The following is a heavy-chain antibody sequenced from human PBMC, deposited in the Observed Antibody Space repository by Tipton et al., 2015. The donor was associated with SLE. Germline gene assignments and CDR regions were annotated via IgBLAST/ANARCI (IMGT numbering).Heavy chain of an antibody. V-gene: IGHV4-39*07. J-gene: IGHJ2*01. CDR2: IYYTGSA. CDR3: TRKSTTSDL. D-gene: IGHD2/OR15-2a*01. CDR1: GGSINSPTYY. Sequence: TLSLTCTVSGGSINSPTYYWGWIRQPPGKGLEWIGSIYYTGSAYYNPSLKSRVTISVDTSKNQVSLKLSSVTAADTAVYYCTRKSTTSDLWGRGALVTVSS.